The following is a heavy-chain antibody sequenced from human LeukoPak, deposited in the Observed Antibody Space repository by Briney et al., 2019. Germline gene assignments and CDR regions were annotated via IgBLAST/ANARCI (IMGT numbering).Heavy chain of an antibody. CDR2: ISWNSGSI. J-gene: IGHJ3*02. V-gene: IGHV3-9*01. Sequence: GVSLRLSCAASGFTFDDYAMHWVRHTPGKGLEWVSGISWNSGSIGYADSVKGRFTISRDNAENSLYLQMNSLRAEDTALYYCARARITMVRGVGAFDIWGQGTMVTVSS. CDR1: GFTFDDYA. D-gene: IGHD3-10*01. CDR3: ARARITMVRGVGAFDI.